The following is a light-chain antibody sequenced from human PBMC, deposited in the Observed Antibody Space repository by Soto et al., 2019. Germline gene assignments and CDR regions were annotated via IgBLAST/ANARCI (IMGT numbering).Light chain of an antibody. V-gene: IGLV2-8*01. CDR1: SSDVGDYNY. CDR2: EVS. Sequence: QSVLTQPPSASGSPGQSVTISCTGTSSDVGDYNYVSWYQQHPGKAPKLMIYEVSKRPSGVPDRFSGSKSGNTASLTVSGLQAEDEAHYYCTSYAGSNNWVFGGGTKVTVL. J-gene: IGLJ3*02. CDR3: TSYAGSNNWV.